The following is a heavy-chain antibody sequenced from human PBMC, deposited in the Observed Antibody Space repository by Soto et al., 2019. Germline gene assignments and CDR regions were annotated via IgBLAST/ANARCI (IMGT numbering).Heavy chain of an antibody. J-gene: IGHJ5*02. V-gene: IGHV3-33*08. CDR3: ARDRSLEGGRFDP. Sequence: PGGSLRISCAASVFTFSIYSMHWVRQAPGKGLEWVAVIWYDGSNKYYADSVKGRFTISRDNSKNTLYLQMNSLRAEDTAVYYCARDRSLEGGRFDPWGQGTLVTVSS. CDR2: IWYDGSNK. CDR1: VFTFSIYS. D-gene: IGHD1-1*01.